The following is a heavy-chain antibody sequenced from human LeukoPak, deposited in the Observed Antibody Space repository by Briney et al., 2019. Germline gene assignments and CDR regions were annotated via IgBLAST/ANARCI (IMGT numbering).Heavy chain of an antibody. CDR1: GGSIISGNHY. CDR3: ARDYYDSSA. J-gene: IGHJ5*02. V-gene: IGHV4-61*02. CDR2: IYTSGT. D-gene: IGHD3-22*01. Sequence: PSETLSLTCSVSGGSIISGNHYWSWIRQPAGKGLEWIGRIYTSGTNYNPTLKSRVTMSVDTSQNQFSLKLSSVTAADTAVYYCARDYYDSSAWGQGTLVTVSS.